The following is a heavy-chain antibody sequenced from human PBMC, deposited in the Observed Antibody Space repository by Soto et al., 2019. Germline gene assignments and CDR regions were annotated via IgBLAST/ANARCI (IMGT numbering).Heavy chain of an antibody. J-gene: IGHJ6*02. CDR2: INGRDGAI. CDR3: ARDSSGWPGVYYYYGMDV. D-gene: IGHD6-19*01. Sequence: LRLSCAASGFSFSVYSMNWVRQAPGKGLEWVSYINGRDGAINYVDSVKGRFTISIDIAKNSLYLQMNSLRAEDTAVYYCARDSSGWPGVYYYYGMDVWGQGTTVTVSS. CDR1: GFSFSVYS. V-gene: IGHV3-48*01.